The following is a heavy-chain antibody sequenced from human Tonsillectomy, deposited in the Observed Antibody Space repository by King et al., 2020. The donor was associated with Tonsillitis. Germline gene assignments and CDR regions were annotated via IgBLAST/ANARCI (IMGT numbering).Heavy chain of an antibody. V-gene: IGHV3-23*04. CDR1: GFTFSNYA. J-gene: IGHJ4*02. CDR2: ISGTGGST. D-gene: IGHD3-16*02. CDR3: AKVIDLSPPSY. Sequence: EVQLVESGGGLVQPGGSLRLSCAASGFTFSNYAMSWVRQAPGKGLEWVSTISGTGGSTYYTDSVKGRFTISRDNSKNTLYLQMNSLRAEDTAVYYCAKVIDLSPPSYWGQGTLVTVSS.